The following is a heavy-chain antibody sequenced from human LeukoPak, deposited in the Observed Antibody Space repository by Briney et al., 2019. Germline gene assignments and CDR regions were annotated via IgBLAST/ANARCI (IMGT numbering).Heavy chain of an antibody. J-gene: IGHJ3*02. CDR1: GFTFSSYS. CDR2: ISSSSSYI. Sequence: GGSLRLSCAASGFTFSSYSMNWVRQAPGKGLEWVSSISSSSSYIYYADSVKGRFTISRDNAKNSLYLQMNSLRAEDTAVYYCARDMVPRGYCSGGSCFPGAFDIWGQGTMVTVSS. D-gene: IGHD2-15*01. V-gene: IGHV3-21*01. CDR3: ARDMVPRGYCSGGSCFPGAFDI.